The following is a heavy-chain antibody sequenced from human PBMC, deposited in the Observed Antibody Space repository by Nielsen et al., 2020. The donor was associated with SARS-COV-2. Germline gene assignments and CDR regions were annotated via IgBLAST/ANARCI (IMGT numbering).Heavy chain of an antibody. CDR1: GFTFSSYW. V-gene: IGHV3-7*01. CDR2: IKQDGSEK. Sequence: GESLKISCAASGFTFSSYWMSWVRQAPGKVLEWVANIKQDGSEKYYVDSVKGRFTISRDNSKNTLYLQMNSLRAEDTAVYYCARGYYDSSGYYYGYYYGMDVWGQGTTVTVSS. J-gene: IGHJ6*02. D-gene: IGHD3-22*01. CDR3: ARGYYDSSGYYYGYYYGMDV.